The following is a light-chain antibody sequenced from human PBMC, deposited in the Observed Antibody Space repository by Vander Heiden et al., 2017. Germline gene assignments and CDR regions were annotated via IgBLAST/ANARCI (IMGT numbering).Light chain of an antibody. Sequence: YVLTQPPSCTVAPGQTATLPCEAVKIGPRNVQWYQQRPGQSPVLVVYGDTDRPSGIPDRFSGSNSGNTATLTINRAEAGDEADYYCQVWDRGSDHVVFGGGTKLTVL. J-gene: IGLJ3*02. CDR1: KIGPRN. CDR2: GDT. CDR3: QVWDRGSDHVV. V-gene: IGLV3-21*02.